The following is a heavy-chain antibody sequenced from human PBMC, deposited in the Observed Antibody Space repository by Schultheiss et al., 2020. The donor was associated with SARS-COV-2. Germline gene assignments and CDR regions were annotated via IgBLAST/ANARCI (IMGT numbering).Heavy chain of an antibody. D-gene: IGHD3-22*01. Sequence: SETLSLTCTVSGGSISSYYWSWIRQPPGKGLEWIGYIYYSGSTNYNPSLKSRVTISVDTSKNQFSLKLSSVTAADTAVYYCARSDPYYYDSSGYSYYFDYWGQGTLVTVSS. J-gene: IGHJ4*02. CDR3: ARSDPYYYDSSGYSYYFDY. V-gene: IGHV4-59*01. CDR1: GGSISSYY. CDR2: IYYSGST.